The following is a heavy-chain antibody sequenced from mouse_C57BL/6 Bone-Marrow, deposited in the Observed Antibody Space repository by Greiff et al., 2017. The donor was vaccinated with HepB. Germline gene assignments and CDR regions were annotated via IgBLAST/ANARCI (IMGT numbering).Heavy chain of an antibody. CDR1: GYTFTSYG. J-gene: IGHJ2*01. Sequence: EVQLQQSGAELVRPGSSVKMSCKTSGYTFTSYGINWVKQRPGQGLEWIGYIYIGNGYTEYSEKFKGKATLPSDTSSSTAYMQLSSLTSEDSAIYFCARGVYDYDEGDFDYWGQGTTLTVSS. V-gene: IGHV1-58*01. CDR2: IYIGNGYT. CDR3: ARGVYDYDEGDFDY. D-gene: IGHD2-4*01.